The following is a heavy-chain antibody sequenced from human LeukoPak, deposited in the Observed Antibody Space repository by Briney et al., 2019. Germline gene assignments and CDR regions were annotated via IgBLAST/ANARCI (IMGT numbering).Heavy chain of an antibody. Sequence: GGSLRLSCAASGFTFSSYSMNWVRQAPEKGLEWVSSISSGSSFIYYADSVKGRFTISRDNAKNSLYLQMNSLRAEDTAVYYCARDSGSPQDAFDIWGHGTMVTVSS. J-gene: IGHJ3*02. V-gene: IGHV3-21*01. D-gene: IGHD6-13*01. CDR1: GFTFSSYS. CDR3: ARDSGSPQDAFDI. CDR2: ISSGSSFI.